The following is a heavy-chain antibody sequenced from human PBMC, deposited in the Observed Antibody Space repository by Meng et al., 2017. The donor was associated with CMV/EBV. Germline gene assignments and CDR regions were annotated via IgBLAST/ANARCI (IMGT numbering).Heavy chain of an antibody. CDR1: GYTFTGYY. V-gene: IGHV1-2*02. Sequence: ASVKVSCKASGYTFTGYYMNWVRQAPGQGLEWMGWINPNGGGTNYAQKFQGRVTITRDTSTSTAYMELSRLRSDDTAVYYCARAILVRRHRRLTFGSDPYYYYGMGVWGQGTTVTVSS. D-gene: IGHD1-1*01. CDR2: INPNGGGT. CDR3: ARAILVRRHRRLTFGSDPYYYYGMGV. J-gene: IGHJ6*02.